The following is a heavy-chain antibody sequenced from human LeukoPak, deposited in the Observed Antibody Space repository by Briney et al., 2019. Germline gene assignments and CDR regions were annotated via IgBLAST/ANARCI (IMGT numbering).Heavy chain of an antibody. V-gene: IGHV4-4*07. D-gene: IGHD4-11*01. Sequence: SETLSLTCTVSGGSISSYYWSWIRQPAGKGLEWIGRIYSSGSSNYNPSLTSRVTISVDTSKNQFSLKLSSVTAADTAVYYCARDRVTTVTTTGFRYYYYYMDVWGKGTTVTVSS. CDR1: GGSISSYY. CDR3: ARDRVTTVTTTGFRYYYYYMDV. CDR2: IYSSGSS. J-gene: IGHJ6*03.